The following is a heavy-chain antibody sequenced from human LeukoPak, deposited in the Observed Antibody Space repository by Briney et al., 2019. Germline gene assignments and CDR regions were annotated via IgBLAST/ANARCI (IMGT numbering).Heavy chain of an antibody. CDR1: GGTFSSYA. J-gene: IGHJ6*02. V-gene: IGHV1-69*05. CDR3: ARDGVTGKYYGMDV. Sequence: SVKVSCKASGGTFSSYAISWVRQAPGQGLEWMGGIIPIFGTANYAQKFQGRVTMTRDTSTSTVYMELSSLRSEDTAVYYCARDGVTGKYYGMDVWGQGTTVTVSS. CDR2: IIPIFGTA. D-gene: IGHD1-20*01.